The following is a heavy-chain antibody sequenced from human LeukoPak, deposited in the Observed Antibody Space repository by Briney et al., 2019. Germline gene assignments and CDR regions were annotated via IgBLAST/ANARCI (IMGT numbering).Heavy chain of an antibody. D-gene: IGHD3-9*01. CDR2: IIPIFGTA. CDR3: ARATYYDILTGYYPYYYYGMDV. V-gene: IGHV1-69*13. CDR1: GGTFSSYA. Sequence: SVTVSCKASGGTFSSYAISWVRQAPGQGLEWIGGIIPIFGTANYAQKFQGRVTITADESTSTAYMELSSLRSEDTAVYYCARATYYDILTGYYPYYYYGMDVWGKGTTVTVSS. J-gene: IGHJ6*04.